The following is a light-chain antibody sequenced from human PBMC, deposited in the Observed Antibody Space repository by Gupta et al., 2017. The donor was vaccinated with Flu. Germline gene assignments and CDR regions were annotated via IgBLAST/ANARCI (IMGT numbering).Light chain of an antibody. CDR2: DND. CDR3: ETWDSRLSIGV. CDR1: TSNIGNNY. Sequence: KVTISCSRSTSNIGNNYVCWYQQFPGTVPKVLIYDNDKRPSGIPDRFSGSKSGTAATLDITGRQPGDEADYYCETWDSRLSIGVFGGGTKLTVL. V-gene: IGLV1-51*01. J-gene: IGLJ3*02.